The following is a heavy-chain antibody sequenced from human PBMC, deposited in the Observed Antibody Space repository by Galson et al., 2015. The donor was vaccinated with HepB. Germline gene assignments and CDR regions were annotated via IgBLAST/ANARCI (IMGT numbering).Heavy chain of an antibody. Sequence: SVKVSCKASGGTFSSYAISWVRQAPGQGLEWMGGIIPIFGTTNYAQKFQGRVTITADESTSTAYMELSSLRSEDTAVYYCARDWGSGWYYFDYWGQGTLVTVSS. V-gene: IGHV1-69*13. D-gene: IGHD6-19*01. CDR2: IIPIFGTT. CDR1: GGTFSSYA. CDR3: ARDWGSGWYYFDY. J-gene: IGHJ4*02.